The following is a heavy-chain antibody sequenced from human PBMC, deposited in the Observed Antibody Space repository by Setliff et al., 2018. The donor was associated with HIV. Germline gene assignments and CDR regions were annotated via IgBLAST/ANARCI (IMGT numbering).Heavy chain of an antibody. CDR2: INPNSGGT. Sequence: ASVKVSCKASGYTFTGYYIHWVRQAPGQGLEWMGWINPNSGGTNYAQNFQGRVTMTRVTSISTAYMEMSRLRSDDTAMYYCARESSGWSPPYYGMDVWGQGTTVTVTS. D-gene: IGHD6-19*01. CDR1: GYTFTGYY. CDR3: ARESSGWSPPYYGMDV. J-gene: IGHJ6*02. V-gene: IGHV1-2*02.